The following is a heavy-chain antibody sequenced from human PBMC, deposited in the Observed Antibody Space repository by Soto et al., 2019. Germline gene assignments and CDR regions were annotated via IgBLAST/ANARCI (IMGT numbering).Heavy chain of an antibody. Sequence: QVQLVESGGGVVQPGRSLRLSCAASGFTFSSYAMHWVRQAPGKGLEWVAVISYDGSNKYYADSVKGRFTISRDNSKNTLYLQMNSLRAEDTAVYYGARELVLVPAALEIDYWGQGTLVTV. D-gene: IGHD2-2*01. V-gene: IGHV3-30-3*01. CDR2: ISYDGSNK. CDR3: ARELVLVPAALEIDY. J-gene: IGHJ4*02. CDR1: GFTFSSYA.